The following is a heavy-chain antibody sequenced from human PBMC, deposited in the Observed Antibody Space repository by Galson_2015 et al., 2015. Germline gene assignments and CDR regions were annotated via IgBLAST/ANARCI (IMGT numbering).Heavy chain of an antibody. CDR3: ARNRGVGPKYYCDD. J-gene: IGHJ4*02. CDR2: INAGNGNT. Sequence: SVKVSCKASGYTFTSYATHWVRQAPGQRLEWMGWINAGNGNTKYSQKFQGRVTITRDTSASTAYMELSSLRSADTAMYYCARNRGVGPKYYCDDWGQGTLVTVSS. V-gene: IGHV1-3*01. D-gene: IGHD3-3*01. CDR1: GYTFTSYA.